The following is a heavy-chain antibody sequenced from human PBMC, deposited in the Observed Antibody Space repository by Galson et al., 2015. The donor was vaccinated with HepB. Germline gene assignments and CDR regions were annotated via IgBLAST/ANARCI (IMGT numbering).Heavy chain of an antibody. D-gene: IGHD6-19*01. CDR2: ISSSSSTI. CDR1: GFTFSSYS. Sequence: SLRLSCAASGFTFSSYSMNWVRQAPGKGLERVSYISSSSSTIYYADSVKGRFTISRDNAKNSLYLQMNSLRAEDTAVYYCAREGAGYSSGWYYFDYWGQGTLVTVSS. V-gene: IGHV3-48*01. CDR3: AREGAGYSSGWYYFDY. J-gene: IGHJ4*02.